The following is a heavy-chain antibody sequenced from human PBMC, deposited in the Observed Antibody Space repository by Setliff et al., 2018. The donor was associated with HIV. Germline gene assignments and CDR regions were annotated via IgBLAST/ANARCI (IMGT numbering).Heavy chain of an antibody. CDR1: GFSFNNYW. CDR2: INQDGSHK. D-gene: IGHD3-22*01. CDR3: ARDLGYDPFDI. Sequence: PGGSLRLSCAASGFSFNNYWIVWVRQAPGKGLEWVANINQDGSHKYYVDSVKGRFTISRDNAVNSLYLQMDSLRVEDTAVYYSARDLGYDPFDIWGQGTMVTVSS. V-gene: IGHV3-7*01. J-gene: IGHJ3*02.